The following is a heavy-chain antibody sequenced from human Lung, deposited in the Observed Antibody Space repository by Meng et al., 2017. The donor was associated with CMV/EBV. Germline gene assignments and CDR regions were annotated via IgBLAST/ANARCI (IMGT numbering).Heavy chain of an antibody. CDR3: TTHWR. V-gene: IGHV3-15*01. CDR2: VKSETDGGTR. J-gene: IGHJ4*02. CDR1: GFPFGDVW. Sequence: GGPLRFTYEALGFPFGDVWMIGVRKAPGKGLEWVGRVKSETDGGTRDSAAPVKDRFTISRDESKNTLYLQMTNLKAEDTDIYYCTTHWRWGQGALVTVSS.